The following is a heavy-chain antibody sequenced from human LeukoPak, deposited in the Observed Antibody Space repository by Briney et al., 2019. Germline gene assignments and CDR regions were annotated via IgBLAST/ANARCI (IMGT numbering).Heavy chain of an antibody. D-gene: IGHD6-19*01. CDR1: SASIPSSPYF. J-gene: IGHJ3*01. CDR3: AREAEKQWQY. Sequence: SETLSLTCTVSSASIPSSPYFWGWIRQSPGKGLEWIGSISYSGTTYYNPSLKSRVTISVDTSKNQLSLTLRSVTAADTAVYYCAREAEKQWQYGGQGTMATVSS. CDR2: ISYSGTT. V-gene: IGHV4-39*02.